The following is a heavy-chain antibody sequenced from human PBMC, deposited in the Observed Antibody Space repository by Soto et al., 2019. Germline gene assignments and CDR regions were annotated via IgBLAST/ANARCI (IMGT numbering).Heavy chain of an antibody. D-gene: IGHD3-22*01. V-gene: IGHV3-33*01. CDR1: GFTFSSYG. J-gene: IGHJ4*02. Sequence: GGSLRLSCAASGFTFSSYGMHWVRQAPGKGLEWVAVIWYDGSNKYYADSVKGRFTISRDNSKNTLYLQMNSLRAEDTAVYYCARASKWLLLLLDYCGQGTLVTVSS. CDR2: IWYDGSNK. CDR3: ARASKWLLLLLDY.